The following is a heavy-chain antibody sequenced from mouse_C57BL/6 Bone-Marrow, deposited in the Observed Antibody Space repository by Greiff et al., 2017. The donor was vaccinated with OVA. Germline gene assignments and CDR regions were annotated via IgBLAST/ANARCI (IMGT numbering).Heavy chain of an antibody. CDR1: GFTFSSYA. CDR2: ISDGGSYT. D-gene: IGHD2-4*01. Sequence: EVKVVESGGGLVKPGGSLKLSCAASGFTFSSYAMSWVRPTPEKRLEWVATISDGGSYTYYPDNVKGRFTISRDNAKNNLYLQMSHLKSEDTAMYYCARGYDYSRWFAYWGQGTLVTVSA. CDR3: ARGYDYSRWFAY. V-gene: IGHV5-4*03. J-gene: IGHJ3*01.